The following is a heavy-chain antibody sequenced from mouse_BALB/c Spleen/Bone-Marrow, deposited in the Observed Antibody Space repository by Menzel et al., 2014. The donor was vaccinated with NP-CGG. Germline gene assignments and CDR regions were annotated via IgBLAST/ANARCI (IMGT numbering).Heavy chain of an antibody. Sequence: LVRTGASVKISCKASGYSFTGYYMHWVKQSHGKSLEWIGYISCYNGATSYNQNFKGKATFTVDTSSSTAYMQFNSLTSEGSAVYYCVRKWNPSVYYSMDYWGQGASVTVSS. CDR1: GYSFTGYY. CDR3: VRKWNPSVYYSMDY. CDR2: ISCYNGAT. V-gene: IGHV1S34*01. J-gene: IGHJ4*01.